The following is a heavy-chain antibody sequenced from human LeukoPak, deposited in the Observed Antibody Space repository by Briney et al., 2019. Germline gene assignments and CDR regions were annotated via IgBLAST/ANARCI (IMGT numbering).Heavy chain of an antibody. CDR3: ARESGYCSGGSCYLGAFDI. V-gene: IGHV1-18*01. J-gene: IGHJ3*02. CDR1: GYTFTSYG. Sequence: ASVKVSRKASGYTFTSYGISWVRQAPGQGLEWMGWISALNGNTNYAQTLQGRVTMTTDTSTSTAYMELSSLRSEDTAVYYCARESGYCSGGSCYLGAFDIWGQGTMVTVSS. CDR2: ISALNGNT. D-gene: IGHD2-15*01.